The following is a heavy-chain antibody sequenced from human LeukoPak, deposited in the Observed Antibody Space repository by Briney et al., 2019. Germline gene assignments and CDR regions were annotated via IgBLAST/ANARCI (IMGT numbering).Heavy chain of an antibody. Sequence: GGSLRLSCAASGFTFSSYGVSWARRARGRGLEWGAKIKQDGSEKYYVDSVKGRFTISRDNAKNSLYLQVNSLRAEDTAVYYCARWVGSTDWFDPWGQGTLVTVSS. D-gene: IGHD1-26*01. CDR1: GFTFSSYG. CDR2: IKQDGSEK. V-gene: IGHV3-7*01. CDR3: ARWVGSTDWFDP. J-gene: IGHJ5*02.